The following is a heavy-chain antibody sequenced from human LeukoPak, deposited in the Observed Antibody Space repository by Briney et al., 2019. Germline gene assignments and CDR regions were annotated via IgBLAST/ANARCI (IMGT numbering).Heavy chain of an antibody. D-gene: IGHD1-26*01. V-gene: IGHV3-21*01. CDR2: ISSSSSYI. CDR3: ARGGQWELPYYFDY. Sequence: GGSLRLSCAASGFTFSSYEMNWVRQAPGKGLEWVSSISSSSSYIYYADSVKGRFTISRDNAKNSLYLQMNSLRAEDTAVYYCARGGQWELPYYFDYWGQGTLVTVSS. CDR1: GFTFSSYE. J-gene: IGHJ4*02.